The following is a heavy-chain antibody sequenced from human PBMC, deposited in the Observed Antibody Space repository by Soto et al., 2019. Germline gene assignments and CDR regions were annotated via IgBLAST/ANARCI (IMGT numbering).Heavy chain of an antibody. V-gene: IGHV3-73*01. CDR1: GFTFSGSA. Sequence: GGSLRLSCAASGFTFSGSAMHWVRQASGKGLDWVGRIRSKANSYATAYAASVKGRFTISRDDSKNTAYLQMNSLKTEDTAVYYCTRAGRAAGTYYYYGMDVWGQGTTVTVSS. J-gene: IGHJ6*02. D-gene: IGHD6-13*01. CDR3: TRAGRAAGTYYYYGMDV. CDR2: IRSKANSYAT.